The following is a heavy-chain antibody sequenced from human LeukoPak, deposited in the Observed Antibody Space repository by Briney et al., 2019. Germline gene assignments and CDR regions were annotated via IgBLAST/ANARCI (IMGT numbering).Heavy chain of an antibody. CDR1: GDIVSSNSAA. CDR2: IYYRSKWYN. Sequence: SQTLSLTCAISGDIVSSNSAACNWIRQSPSRGLEWLGRIYYRSKWYNDYAVSVKSRITINPDTSKNQFSLQLNSVTPEDTAVYYCARAEGSSWFDYWGQGTLVTVSS. J-gene: IGHJ4*02. V-gene: IGHV6-1*01. CDR3: ARAEGSSWFDY. D-gene: IGHD6-13*01.